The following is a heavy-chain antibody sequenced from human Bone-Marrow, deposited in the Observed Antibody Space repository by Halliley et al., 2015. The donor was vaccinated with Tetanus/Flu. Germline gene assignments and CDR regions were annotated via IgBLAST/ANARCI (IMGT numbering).Heavy chain of an antibody. D-gene: IGHD1-26*01. CDR3: ARGNTGTF. CDR2: IYPGASEP. J-gene: IGHJ3*01. Sequence: GKGREWMGGIYPGASEPRSTPSFQGRVTISADKSISPAYLQWSSLKASDTAMYYCARGNTGTFWGQGTMVTVSS. V-gene: IGHV5-51*01.